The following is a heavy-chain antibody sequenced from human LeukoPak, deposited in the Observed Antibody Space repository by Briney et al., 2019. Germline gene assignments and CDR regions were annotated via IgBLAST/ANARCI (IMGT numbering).Heavy chain of an antibody. CDR2: INHSGST. J-gene: IGHJ4*02. CDR1: GGSISSYY. D-gene: IGHD4-17*01. Sequence: SETLSLTCTVSGGSISSYYWSWIRQPPGKGLEWIGEINHSGSTNYNPSLKSRVTISVDTSKNQFSLNLSSVTAADTAVYYCATTVTTLFDYWGQGTLVTVSS. V-gene: IGHV4-34*01. CDR3: ATTVTTLFDY.